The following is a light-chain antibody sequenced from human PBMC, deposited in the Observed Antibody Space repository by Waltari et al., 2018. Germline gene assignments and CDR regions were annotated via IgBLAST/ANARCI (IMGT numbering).Light chain of an antibody. CDR3: CSYXGXXTYV. CDR2: DVS. CDR1: SSDVGGYHY. Sequence: QSALTQPRXXSGSPGQSVTISCTGTSSDVGGYHYVSWYQQHPGKAPKLMIYDVSKRPSGVXXRXSGSKSGNXASLTISGLQAEDEADYXCCSYXGXXTYVFGTGTKVTVL. J-gene: IGLJ1*01. V-gene: IGLV2-11*01.